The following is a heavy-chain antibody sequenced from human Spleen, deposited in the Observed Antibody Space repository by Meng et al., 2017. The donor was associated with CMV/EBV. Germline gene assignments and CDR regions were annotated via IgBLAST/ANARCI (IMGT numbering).Heavy chain of an antibody. J-gene: IGHJ6*02. V-gene: IGHV4-59*01. CDR2: IYYGGST. Sequence: GSLRLSCTVSGGSINNYYWTWIRQPPGRGLEWIGYIYYGGSTNYNSSLKSRVTISVDTSKNQFSLKLSSVTAADTAVYYCARVPMVRGVIMDYYYYYGMDVWGQGTTVTVSS. CDR3: ARVPMVRGVIMDYYYYYGMDV. D-gene: IGHD3-10*01. CDR1: GGSINNYY.